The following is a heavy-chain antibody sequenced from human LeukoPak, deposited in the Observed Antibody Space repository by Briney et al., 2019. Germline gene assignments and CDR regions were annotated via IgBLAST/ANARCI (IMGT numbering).Heavy chain of an antibody. CDR2: IYYSGTT. CDR1: GGSIRSSYY. Sequence: NPSETLSLTCTVSGGSIRSSYYWGWIRQPPGKGLEWIGSIYYSGTTYNNPSLKSRVIISVDTSKNQFSLKLSSVTAADTAVYYCARTTTGYYYMDVWGKGTTVTVSS. V-gene: IGHV4-39*01. CDR3: ARTTTGYYYMDV. J-gene: IGHJ6*03. D-gene: IGHD4-17*01.